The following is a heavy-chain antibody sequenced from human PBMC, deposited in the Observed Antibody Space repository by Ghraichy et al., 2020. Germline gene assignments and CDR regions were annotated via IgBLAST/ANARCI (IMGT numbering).Heavy chain of an antibody. V-gene: IGHV1-46*01. CDR3: ARVRYSGSGYSPGDY. J-gene: IGHJ4*02. D-gene: IGHD3-22*01. CDR1: GYTFTGYY. Sequence: ASVKVSCKTSGYTFTGYYMYWVRQAPGQGLEWMGMINPSDGSTSSAPKFQGRVTMTRDTSTSTVYMDLSSLRSEDTAVYYCARVRYSGSGYSPGDYWGQGTLVTVSS. CDR2: INPSDGST.